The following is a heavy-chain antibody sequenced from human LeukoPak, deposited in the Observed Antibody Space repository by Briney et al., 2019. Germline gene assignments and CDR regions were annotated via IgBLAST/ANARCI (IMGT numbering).Heavy chain of an antibody. Sequence: KTGGSLRLSCEASGFSFSDYYMTWIRQPPGKGLEWISYISGAGHTIYHADSVRGRFTVSRDNAKNSLFLQMNSLRAEDTAIYYCARKISGGRFGLPALDYWGQGTLVTVSS. CDR1: GFSFSDYY. J-gene: IGHJ4*02. CDR3: ARKISGGRFGLPALDY. CDR2: ISGAGHTI. D-gene: IGHD2-15*01. V-gene: IGHV3-11*01.